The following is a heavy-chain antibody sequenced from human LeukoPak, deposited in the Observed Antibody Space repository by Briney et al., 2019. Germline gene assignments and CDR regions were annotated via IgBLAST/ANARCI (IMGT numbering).Heavy chain of an antibody. CDR3: ARDWTITMVRGVPTWFDP. D-gene: IGHD3-10*01. CDR2: ISAYNGNT. Sequence: ASVKVSCKASGYTFTSYGISWVRQAPGQGLEWMGWISAYNGNTNYAQKLQGRVTMTTDTSTSTAYMELRSLRSDDTAVYYCARDWTITMVRGVPTWFDPWGQGTLVTVSS. V-gene: IGHV1-18*01. J-gene: IGHJ5*02. CDR1: GYTFTSYG.